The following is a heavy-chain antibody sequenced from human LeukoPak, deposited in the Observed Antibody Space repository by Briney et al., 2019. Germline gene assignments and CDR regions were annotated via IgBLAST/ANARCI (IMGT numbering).Heavy chain of an antibody. CDR3: ASHMATVYYFDY. V-gene: IGHV4-30-4*01. CDR1: GGSISSGDYY. Sequence: SETLSLTCTVSGGSISSGDYYWSWIRQPPGTGLEWIGYIYYSGSTYYNPSLKSRVTISVDTSKNQFSLKLSSVTAADTAVYYCASHMATVYYFDYWGQGTLVTVSS. J-gene: IGHJ4*02. CDR2: IYYSGST. D-gene: IGHD1-14*01.